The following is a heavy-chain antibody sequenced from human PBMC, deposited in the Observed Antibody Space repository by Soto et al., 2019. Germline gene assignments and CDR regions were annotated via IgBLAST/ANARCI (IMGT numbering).Heavy chain of an antibody. J-gene: IGHJ6*02. V-gene: IGHV1-8*01. CDR1: GYTFTSYD. Sequence: QVQLVQSGAEVKKPGASVKVSCKASGYTFTSYDINWVRQATGQGLEWMGWMNPNSGNTGYAQKFQGIGTMTRNTSISTAYMELSSLRSEGTAVYYCARERTGTTSMDVWGQGTTVTIAS. D-gene: IGHD1-1*01. CDR3: ARERTGTTSMDV. CDR2: MNPNSGNT.